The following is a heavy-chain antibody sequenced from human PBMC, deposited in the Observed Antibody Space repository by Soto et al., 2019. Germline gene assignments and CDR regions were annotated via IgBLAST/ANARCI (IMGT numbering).Heavy chain of an antibody. V-gene: IGHV4-34*01. J-gene: IGHJ5*01. CDR1: GGSLSANY. Sequence: SETLSLTCAVHGGSLSANYCNWIRQSPGNGLEWIGEINHSGNTNYNPSLKSRATISVDTSKNQFSLKLNSVTAEDTAVYYCARGRGEFASWGQGTLVTVSS. CDR3: ARGRGEFAS. D-gene: IGHD2-21*01. CDR2: INHSGNT.